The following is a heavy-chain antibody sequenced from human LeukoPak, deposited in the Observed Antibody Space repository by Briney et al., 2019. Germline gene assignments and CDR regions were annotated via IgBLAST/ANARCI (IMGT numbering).Heavy chain of an antibody. D-gene: IGHD6-25*01. CDR1: GYTFTSYG. Sequence: ASVKVSCKASGYTFTSYGISWVRQAPGQGLEWMGWISAYNGNTNYAQKFQGRVTMTRDTSTSTVYMELSSLRSEDTAVYYCAVPRGGYDDELGYYFDYWGQGTLVTVSS. CDR3: AVPRGGYDDELGYYFDY. CDR2: ISAYNGNT. J-gene: IGHJ4*02. V-gene: IGHV1-18*01.